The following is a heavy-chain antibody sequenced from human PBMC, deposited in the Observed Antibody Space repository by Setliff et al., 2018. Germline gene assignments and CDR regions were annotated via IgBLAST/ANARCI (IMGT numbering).Heavy chain of an antibody. CDR1: GFTFTYYS. V-gene: IGHV3-11*01. Sequence: PGGSLRLSCEASGFTFTYYSMSWVRQAPGKGLEWISYISSGSNSIYYADSVKGRFTVSRDDSKNTLYLQMNRVRGEDTAVYYCAKRSSYSRSWYEDYWGQGTLVTVSS. D-gene: IGHD6-13*01. CDR3: AKRSSYSRSWYEDY. J-gene: IGHJ4*02. CDR2: ISSGSNSI.